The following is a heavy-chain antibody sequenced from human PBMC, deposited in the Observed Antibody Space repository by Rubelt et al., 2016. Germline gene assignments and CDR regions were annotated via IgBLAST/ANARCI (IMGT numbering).Heavy chain of an antibody. CDR2: IKSDGTT. CDR1: GFTFTSAW. CDR3: AIDIPPAPAYGIDY. D-gene: IGHD2-2*01. V-gene: IGHV3-15*01. J-gene: IGHJ4*02. Sequence: EVQLVESGGGLVKPGESLRLSCAASGFTFTSAWMSWVRQAPGKGLEWVGRIKSDGTTDYAAPVQGRFIISRDDSKNMLYLEVSSLKTEDTGGYYCAIDIPPAPAYGIDYWGQGTLVTVSS.